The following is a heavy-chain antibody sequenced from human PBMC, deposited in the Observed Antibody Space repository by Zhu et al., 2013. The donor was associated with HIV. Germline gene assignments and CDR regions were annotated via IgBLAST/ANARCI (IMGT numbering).Heavy chain of an antibody. CDR2: VNHSGSP. V-gene: IGHV4-34*01. Sequence: QVQLQQWGAGLLKPSETLSLTCGVFGGSFSGYWWSWIRQPPGKGLEWIGDVNHSGSPNYNASLKSRVTISVDTSKSQFSLNLTSVTAADTAVYYCARGPYYYDSSGYSGVRGDFDYWGQGTLVTVSS. CDR1: GGSFSGYW. J-gene: IGHJ4*02. D-gene: IGHD3-22*01. CDR3: ARGPYYYDSSGYSGVRGDFDY.